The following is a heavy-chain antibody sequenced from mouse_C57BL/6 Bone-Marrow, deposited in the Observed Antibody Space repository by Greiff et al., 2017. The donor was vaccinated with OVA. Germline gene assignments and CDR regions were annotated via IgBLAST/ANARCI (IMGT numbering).Heavy chain of an antibody. CDR2: INPNNGGT. CDR1: GYTFTDYN. CDR3: ARRRLLRYPYFDY. D-gene: IGHD1-1*01. V-gene: IGHV1-18*01. J-gene: IGHJ2*01. Sequence: EVQLQQSGPELVKPGASVKIPCKASGYTFTDYNMDWVKQSHGKSLEWIGDINPNNGGTIYNQKFKGKATLTVDKSSSTAYMELRSLTSEDTAVYYCARRRLLRYPYFDYWGQGTTLTVSS.